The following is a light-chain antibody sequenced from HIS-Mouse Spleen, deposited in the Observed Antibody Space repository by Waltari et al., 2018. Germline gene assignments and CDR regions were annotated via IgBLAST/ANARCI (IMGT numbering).Light chain of an antibody. V-gene: IGLV2-23*01. CDR3: CSYAGSNVV. J-gene: IGLJ2*01. CDR1: SSDVGRYNF. Sequence: QSALTQHASVSGSPGQSITISCTGTSSDVGRYNFVSWYQQPPGKAPKLMIYEGSKRPSGVSNRFSGSKSGNTASLTISGLQAEDEADYYCCSYAGSNVVFGGGTKLTVL. CDR2: EGS.